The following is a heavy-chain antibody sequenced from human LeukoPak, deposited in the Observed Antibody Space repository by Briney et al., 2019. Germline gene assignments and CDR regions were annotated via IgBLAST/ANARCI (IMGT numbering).Heavy chain of an antibody. Sequence: SETLSHTCTVSGDSFNSRNYYWGWIRQPPGKGLEWIGSLYFTGSTYYNPSLKSRVTISLETAKNQFSLKMISVTGADTAVYYCARSLQDIWSGYEAPRRPFDQWGRGTLVTVTS. CDR2: LYFTGST. CDR1: GDSFNSRNYY. D-gene: IGHD6-25*01. CDR3: ARSLQDIWSGYEAPRRPFDQ. V-gene: IGHV4-39*01. J-gene: IGHJ4*02.